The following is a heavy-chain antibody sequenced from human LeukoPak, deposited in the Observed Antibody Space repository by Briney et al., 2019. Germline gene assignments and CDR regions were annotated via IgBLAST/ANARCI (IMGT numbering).Heavy chain of an antibody. D-gene: IGHD3-3*01. CDR3: ARSGGTYYDFWSGYSGFDY. CDR1: GGTFSSYA. J-gene: IGHJ4*02. Sequence: SVKVSCKAYGGTFSSYAISWDRQAPGQGLEWMGGIIPIFGTANYAQKCQGRVTVTTDESTSTAYMELSSLSSEDTAVYYCARSGGTYYDFWSGYSGFDYWGQGTLVTVSS. CDR2: IIPIFGTA. V-gene: IGHV1-69*05.